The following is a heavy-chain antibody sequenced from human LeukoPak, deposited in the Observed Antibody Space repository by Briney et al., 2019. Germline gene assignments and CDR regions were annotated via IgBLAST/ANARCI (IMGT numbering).Heavy chain of an antibody. J-gene: IGHJ6*03. CDR2: INHGGST. CDR1: GGTFSGYY. V-gene: IGHV4-34*01. CDR3: ARGQRHYGSGSECYMDV. Sequence: SETLSLTCAVYGGTFSGYYWSWIRQPPGKGLEWIGEINHGGSTNYNPSLKSRVTISVDTSKNQFSLKLSSVTAADTAVYYCARGQRHYGSGSECYMDVWGKGTTVTVSS. D-gene: IGHD3-10*01.